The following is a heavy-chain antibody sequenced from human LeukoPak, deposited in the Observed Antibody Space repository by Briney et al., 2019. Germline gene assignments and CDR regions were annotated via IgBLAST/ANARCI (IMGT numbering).Heavy chain of an antibody. CDR3: AKDISGSGLYYFDY. J-gene: IGHJ4*02. Sequence: GGSLRLSCAASRFTFSSYVMSWVRQAPGKGLEWVSSISRSAGATYYADSVKGRFTISRDNSKNTLYLQMNSLRAEDTAVYYCAKDISGSGLYYFDYWGQGTLVTVSS. CDR2: ISRSAGAT. V-gene: IGHV3-23*01. CDR1: RFTFSSYV. D-gene: IGHD3-10*01.